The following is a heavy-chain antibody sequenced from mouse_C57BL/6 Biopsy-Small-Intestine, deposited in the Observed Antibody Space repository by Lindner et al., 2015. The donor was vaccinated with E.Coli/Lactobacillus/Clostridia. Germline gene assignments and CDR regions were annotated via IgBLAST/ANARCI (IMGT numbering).Heavy chain of an antibody. CDR3: ARSTTVVPSYWYFDV. CDR2: IYPGSGNT. J-gene: IGHJ1*03. CDR1: GYSFTSYY. Sequence: VQLQESGPELVKPGASVKISCKASGYSFTSYYIHWVKQRPGQGLEWIGWIYPGSGNTKYNEKFKGKATLTADTSFSTAYMQLSSLTSEDSAVYYCARSTTVVPSYWYFDVWGTGTTVTVSS. V-gene: IGHV1-66*01. D-gene: IGHD1-1*01.